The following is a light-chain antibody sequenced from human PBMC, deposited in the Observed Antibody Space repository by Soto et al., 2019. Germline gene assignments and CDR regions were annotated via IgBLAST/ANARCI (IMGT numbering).Light chain of an antibody. J-gene: IGKJ1*01. CDR3: QQYGGSVQT. CDR1: QSVGSNY. Sequence: EIVMTQSPVTLSVSPGERATLSCRSSQSVGSNYLAWYQQRPGQPPNLLIFGASHRAPDIPDRFSGSGSGTDFTLTISRLEPEDFAVYYCQQYGGSVQTFGQGTKVDIK. V-gene: IGKV3-20*01. CDR2: GAS.